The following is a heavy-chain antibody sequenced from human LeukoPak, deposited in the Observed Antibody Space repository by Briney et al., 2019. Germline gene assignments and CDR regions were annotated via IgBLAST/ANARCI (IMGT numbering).Heavy chain of an antibody. J-gene: IGHJ5*02. CDR3: ARDGDYYGSGRSIRGFDP. Sequence: GASVKVSCKASGYTFTSYGISWVRQAPGQGLEWMGWISAYNGNTNYAQKLQGRVTITTDTSTSTAYMELRSLRSEDTAVYYCARDGDYYGSGRSIRGFDPSGQGTLVTVSS. CDR2: ISAYNGNT. V-gene: IGHV1-18*04. D-gene: IGHD3-10*01. CDR1: GYTFTSYG.